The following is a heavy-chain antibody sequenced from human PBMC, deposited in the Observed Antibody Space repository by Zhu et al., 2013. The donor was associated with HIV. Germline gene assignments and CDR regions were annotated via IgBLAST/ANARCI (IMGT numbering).Heavy chain of an antibody. J-gene: IGHJ3*02. CDR3: ARVIYYDTSGYHGPVDI. CDR1: GGTFSSHA. V-gene: IGHV1-69*06. Sequence: QVQLVQSGAEAKHVGSSVKVSCKASGGTFSSHAINWVRQAPGQGLEWMGGIIPMFGTTNYAQKFQGRVTITADKSTSTAYMELSSLRSEDTAIYYCARVIYYDTSGYHGPVDIWGQGTMVTVSS. CDR2: IIPMFGTT. D-gene: IGHD3-22*01.